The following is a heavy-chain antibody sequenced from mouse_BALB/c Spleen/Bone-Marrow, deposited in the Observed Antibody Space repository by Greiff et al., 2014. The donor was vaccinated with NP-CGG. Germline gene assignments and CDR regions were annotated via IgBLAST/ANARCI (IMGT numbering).Heavy chain of an antibody. CDR1: GFTFSKYG. J-gene: IGHJ4*01. Sequence: VQLKESGGDLVKPGGSLKLSCAASGFTFSKYGMSWVRQTPDKRLEWVANISSGGSYTYYPDSVKERFTISRDNAKNTLYLQMSSLKSEDTATYYCARQYGNFGVMDYWGQGTSVTVSS. D-gene: IGHD2-1*01. CDR3: ARQYGNFGVMDY. CDR2: ISSGGSYT. V-gene: IGHV5-6*01.